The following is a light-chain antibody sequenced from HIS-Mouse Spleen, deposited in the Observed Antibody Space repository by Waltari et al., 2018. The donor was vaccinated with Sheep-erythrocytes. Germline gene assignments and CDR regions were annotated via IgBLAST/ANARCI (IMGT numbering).Light chain of an antibody. V-gene: IGLV2-23*01. Sequence: QSALTQPASVSGSPGQSITISCTGTSSDVGGYNLVSRYQQHPGKAPKPTIYEGSKRPSGVSNRFSGSKSGNTASLTISGLQAEDEADYYCCSYAGSSTPWVFGGGTKLTVL. CDR2: EGS. CDR1: SSDVGGYNL. J-gene: IGLJ3*02. CDR3: CSYAGSSTPWV.